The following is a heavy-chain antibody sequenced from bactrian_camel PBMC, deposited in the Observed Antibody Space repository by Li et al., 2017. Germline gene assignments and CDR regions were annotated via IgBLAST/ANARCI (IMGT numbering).Heavy chain of an antibody. J-gene: IGHJ4*01. CDR2: IDIDGST. D-gene: IGHD6*01. Sequence: VQLVESGGGSVQAGGSLRLSCAASGYTFSRYCTISGKPSRDYCLGWFRQVPGKEREGVAGIDIDGSTSYADSVKGRFTISADSAKNTVYLQMNSLKSEDTGLYYCINPRCNGDSCWFSYWGQGTQVTVS. CDR3: INPRCNGDSCWFSY. CDR1: GYTFSRYCTISGKPSRDYC. V-gene: IGHV3S9*01.